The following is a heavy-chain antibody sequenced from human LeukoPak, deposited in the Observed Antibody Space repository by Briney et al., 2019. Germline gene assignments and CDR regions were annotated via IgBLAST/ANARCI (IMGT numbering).Heavy chain of an antibody. V-gene: IGHV3-7*01. CDR1: GFTFSSFW. J-gene: IGHJ4*02. CDR3: AGGSGWLIDY. CDR2: IKRDGSEQ. D-gene: IGHD3-3*01. Sequence: GGSLRLSCAASGFTFSSFWMNWVRQAPGKGLEWVAIIKRDGSEQKYGDSVKGRFTISRDNAKNSLFLQMNSLRVEDTAVYYCAGGSGWLIDYWGQGTLVTVSS.